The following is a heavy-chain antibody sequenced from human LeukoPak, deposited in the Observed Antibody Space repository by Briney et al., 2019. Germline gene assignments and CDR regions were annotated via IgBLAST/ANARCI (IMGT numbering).Heavy chain of an antibody. Sequence: GGSLRLSCAASGFTFSSYGMHWVRQAPGKGLEWVAYIQYDGSNEQYADSVKGRFSISRDSSKNILYLQMNSLRAEDTAVYYCAKVSTQIVVVPAAISFWFDPWGQGTLVTVSS. V-gene: IGHV3-30*02. CDR1: GFTFSSYG. CDR3: AKVSTQIVVVPAAISFWFDP. J-gene: IGHJ5*02. D-gene: IGHD2-2*01. CDR2: IQYDGSNE.